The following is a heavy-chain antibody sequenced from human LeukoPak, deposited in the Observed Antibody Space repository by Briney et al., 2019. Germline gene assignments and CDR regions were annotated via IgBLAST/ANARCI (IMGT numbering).Heavy chain of an antibody. D-gene: IGHD6-13*01. J-gene: IGHJ4*02. V-gene: IGHV1-2*02. CDR2: INPNSGGT. CDR1: GYTFTGYC. CDR3: ARDSFWYSSSWYPDYFDY. Sequence: ASVKVSCKASGYTFTGYCMHWVRQAPGQGLEWMGWINPNSGGTNYAQKFQGRVTMTRDTSISTAYMELSRLRSDDTAVYYCARDSFWYSSSWYPDYFDYWGQGTLVTVSS.